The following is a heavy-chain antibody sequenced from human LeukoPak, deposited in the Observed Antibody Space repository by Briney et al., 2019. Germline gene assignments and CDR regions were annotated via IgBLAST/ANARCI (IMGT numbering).Heavy chain of an antibody. CDR3: ARAPSGGADNSFYYYMDV. CDR1: GFTFSIYW. D-gene: IGHD3-16*01. CDR2: IIQDASEK. J-gene: IGHJ6*03. V-gene: IGHV3-7*01. Sequence: GGSLRLSCAASGFTFSIYWMTWVRQAPGKGLEWVANIIQDASEKYYVDSVKGRFTISRDNAKKSLYLQMNSLRADDTAVYYCARAPSGGADNSFYYYMDVWGKGTTVTVSS.